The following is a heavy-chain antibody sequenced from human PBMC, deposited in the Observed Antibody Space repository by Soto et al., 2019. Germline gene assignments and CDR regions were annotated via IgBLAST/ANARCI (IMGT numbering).Heavy chain of an antibody. Sequence: PGAALKISCKGSGYSFTNYCNGWVRQMPGKGLEWRGIIYPGDSDTRYSPSYQGQVTISANKSISTAYLQWSSLKASDTAMYYCARHWYRSSNSCYQPNTYYYYGMDVWGQGTTVTVSS. D-gene: IGHD2-2*01. CDR2: IYPGDSDT. CDR1: GYSFTNYC. CDR3: ARHWYRSSNSCYQPNTYYYYGMDV. V-gene: IGHV5-51*01. J-gene: IGHJ6*02.